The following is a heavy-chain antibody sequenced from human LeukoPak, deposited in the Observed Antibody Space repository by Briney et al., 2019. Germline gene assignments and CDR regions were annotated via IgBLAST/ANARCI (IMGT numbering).Heavy chain of an antibody. CDR2: INHSGST. CDR1: GVSCSGYY. D-gene: IGHD6-6*01. V-gene: IGHV4-34*01. J-gene: IGHJ4*02. CDR3: ARGGSYGSFLDY. Sequence: SETLSRTCAVYGVSCSGYYWGWIRQPPGKGREWIGEINHSGSTNYKPYLQSGVTISVDTSKNQFSLKLSCLTAADTAVYYCARGGSYGSFLDYWGQGTLVTVSS.